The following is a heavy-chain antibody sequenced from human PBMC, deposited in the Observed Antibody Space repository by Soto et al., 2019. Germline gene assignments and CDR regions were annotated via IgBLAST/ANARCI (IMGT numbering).Heavy chain of an antibody. Sequence: ASVNVSCKASGGTFSSYAISCWRRAPGQGLEWMGGIIPIFGTANYAQKSQGRVTITADESTRTAYMELSSWRSEDTAVYYCARSYYYDSSGWIYYFDYWGQGTLVTAPQ. D-gene: IGHD3-22*01. CDR1: GGTFSSYA. CDR3: ARSYYYDSSGWIYYFDY. V-gene: IGHV1-69*13. CDR2: IIPIFGTA. J-gene: IGHJ4*02.